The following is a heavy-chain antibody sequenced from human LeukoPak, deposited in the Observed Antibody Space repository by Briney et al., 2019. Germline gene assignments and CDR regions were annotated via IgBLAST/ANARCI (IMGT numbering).Heavy chain of an antibody. V-gene: IGHV4-59*08. J-gene: IGHJ6*02. CDR1: GGSINNFY. CDR3: ARTGYYASGSSYYYGMDV. CDR2: IFYSGST. D-gene: IGHD3-10*01. Sequence: KPSETLSLTCTVSGGSINNFYWSWIRQPPGKGLEWIGYIFYSGSTNYNPSLESRVTISIDTSKNQFSLKVNSLTPADTAEYYCARTGYYASGSSYYYGMDVWGQGTTVTVSS.